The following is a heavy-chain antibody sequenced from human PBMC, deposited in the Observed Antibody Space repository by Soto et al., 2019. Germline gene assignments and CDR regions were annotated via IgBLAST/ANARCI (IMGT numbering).Heavy chain of an antibody. Sequence: QVQLVESGGGVVQPGRSLRLSCAASGFTFSSSVMHWVRQAPGKGLEWVAVIWYDGSNKYYADSVKGRFTIARDNSKNSLYLQMNSLRAADTAVYYCARAHYFDRGPLDYWGQGTLVTVSS. J-gene: IGHJ4*02. CDR1: GFTFSSSV. CDR3: ARAHYFDRGPLDY. D-gene: IGHD3-22*01. CDR2: IWYDGSNK. V-gene: IGHV3-33*01.